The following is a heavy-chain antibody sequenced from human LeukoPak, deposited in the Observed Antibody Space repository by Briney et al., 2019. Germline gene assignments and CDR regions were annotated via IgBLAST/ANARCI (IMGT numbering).Heavy chain of an antibody. Sequence: SETLSLTCTVSGDSISSYYWSWIRQPPGKGLEWIGYIYYSGSTNYNPSLKSRVTISVDTSKNQFSLKLSSVTAADTAVYYCTRGKMATIYYFDYWGQGTLVTVSS. D-gene: IGHD5-24*01. V-gene: IGHV4-59*08. J-gene: IGHJ4*02. CDR3: TRGKMATIYYFDY. CDR1: GDSISSYY. CDR2: IYYSGST.